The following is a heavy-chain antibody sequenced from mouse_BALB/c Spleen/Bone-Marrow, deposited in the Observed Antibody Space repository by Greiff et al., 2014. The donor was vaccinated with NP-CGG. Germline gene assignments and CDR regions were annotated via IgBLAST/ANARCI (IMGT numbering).Heavy chain of an antibody. J-gene: IGHJ3*01. CDR1: GFNIKDTY. V-gene: IGHV14-3*02. D-gene: IGHD2-1*01. CDR3: ARNGNYGAWFAY. Sequence: VHVKQSGAELVKPGASVKLSCTASGFNIKDTYMHWVKQRPEQGLEWIGRIDPANGNTKYDPKFQGKATITEDTPSNTAYLQLSSLTSEDTAVYYCARNGNYGAWFAYWGQGTLVTVSA. CDR2: IDPANGNT.